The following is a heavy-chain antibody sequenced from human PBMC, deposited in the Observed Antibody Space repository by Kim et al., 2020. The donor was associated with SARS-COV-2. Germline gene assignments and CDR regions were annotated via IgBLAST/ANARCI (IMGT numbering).Heavy chain of an antibody. V-gene: IGHV3-30-3*01. Sequence: GGSLRLSCAASGFSFSSYAMHWVRQAPGKGLEWVSVVSYDGSNKFYADSVKGRFTISRDNSQNTLYLQMNSLTTDDTAVYFCASPRSFGSGPPPFDYWGQGTLVTVSS. CDR3: ASPRSFGSGPPPFDY. CDR1: GFSFSSYA. CDR2: VSYDGSNK. D-gene: IGHD3-10*01. J-gene: IGHJ4*02.